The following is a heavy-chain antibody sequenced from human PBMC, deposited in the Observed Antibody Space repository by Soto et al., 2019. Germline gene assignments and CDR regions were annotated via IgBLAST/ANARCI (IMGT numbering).Heavy chain of an antibody. D-gene: IGHD3-22*01. J-gene: IGHJ4*02. Sequence: GGSLRLSCAASGFTFSSYGMHWVRQAPGKGLEWVAVISYDGSNKYYADSVKGRFTISRDNSKNTLYLQMNSLRAEDTAVYYCAKARTGDSSGYHADYWGQGTLVTVSS. V-gene: IGHV3-30*18. CDR3: AKARTGDSSGYHADY. CDR2: ISYDGSNK. CDR1: GFTFSSYG.